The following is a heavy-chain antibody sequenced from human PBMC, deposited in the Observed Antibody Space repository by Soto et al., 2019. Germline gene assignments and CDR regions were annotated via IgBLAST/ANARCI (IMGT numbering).Heavy chain of an antibody. D-gene: IGHD3-10*01. CDR1: GFTFANYE. J-gene: IGHJ4*02. CDR3: ARQRGVSRFLEANDYCDF. Sequence: EVYLVESGGGLVQPGGSLRLSCAASGFTFANYEMNWVRQAPGKGLEWAAYISRSGSNIYYADYVKGRFTISRDNAKNSLFLQMNRLGVEDTAVYYCARQRGVSRFLEANDYCDFWGQGTPVTVSS. V-gene: IGHV3-48*03. CDR2: ISRSGSNI.